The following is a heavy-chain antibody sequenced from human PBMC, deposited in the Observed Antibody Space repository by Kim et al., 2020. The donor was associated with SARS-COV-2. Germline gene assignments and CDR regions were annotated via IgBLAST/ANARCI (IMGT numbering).Heavy chain of an antibody. D-gene: IGHD6-6*01. CDR3: ARSSSVGSGDFDC. J-gene: IGHJ4*02. Sequence: ASVKVSCKASGYTFTTYALHWVRQAPGQSLEWMGWISPGKGNTKYSQKLQGRVTITRDASASTVYMDLSSLRSEDTAVYYCARSSSVGSGDFDCLGQGTL. CDR1: GYTFTTYA. V-gene: IGHV1-3*01. CDR2: ISPGKGNT.